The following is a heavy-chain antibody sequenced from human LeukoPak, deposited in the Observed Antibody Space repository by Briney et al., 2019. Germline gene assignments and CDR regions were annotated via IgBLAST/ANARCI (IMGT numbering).Heavy chain of an antibody. Sequence: ASVKVSCKASGYTFTGYYMHWVRQAPGQGLEWMGWINPNSGGTNYAQKFQGRVTMTRDTSISTAYMELSRLRSDDTAVYYCARGRRPIVVVVAALVTSWFDPWGQGTLVTVSS. D-gene: IGHD2-15*01. J-gene: IGHJ5*02. CDR3: ARGRRPIVVVVAALVTSWFDP. CDR2: INPNSGGT. V-gene: IGHV1-2*02. CDR1: GYTFTGYY.